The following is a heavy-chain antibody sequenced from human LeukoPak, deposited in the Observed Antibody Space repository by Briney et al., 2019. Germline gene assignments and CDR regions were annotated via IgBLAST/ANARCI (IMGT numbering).Heavy chain of an antibody. CDR1: GGTFSSYT. Sequence: SVKVSCKASGGTFSSYTISWVRQAPGRGLEWMGRIIPIVGITNYAQKFQGRVTISADKSTNTAYMELSSQKSEDTAVYYCARGTRDGYNSPLDYWGQGALVTVSS. CDR3: ARGTRDGYNSPLDY. CDR2: IIPIVGIT. D-gene: IGHD5-24*01. J-gene: IGHJ4*02. V-gene: IGHV1-69*02.